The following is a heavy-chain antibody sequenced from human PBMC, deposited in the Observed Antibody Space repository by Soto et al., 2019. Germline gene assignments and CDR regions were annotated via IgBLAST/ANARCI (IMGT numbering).Heavy chain of an antibody. CDR1: GGTFSSYA. Sequence: ASVKVSCKASGGTFSSYAISWVRQAPGQGLEWMGGIIPIFGTANYAQKFQGRVTITADESTSTAYMELSSLRSEDTAVYYCARFLYYGSGSSYYYYYGMDVWGQGTTVTVSS. J-gene: IGHJ6*02. V-gene: IGHV1-69*13. CDR3: ARFLYYGSGSSYYYYYGMDV. D-gene: IGHD3-10*01. CDR2: IIPIFGTA.